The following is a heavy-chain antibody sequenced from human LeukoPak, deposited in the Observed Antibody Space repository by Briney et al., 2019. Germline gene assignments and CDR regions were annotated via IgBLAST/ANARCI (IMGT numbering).Heavy chain of an antibody. V-gene: IGHV3-21*01. Sequence: PGGSLRLSCAASGFTFSSYSMNWVRQAPGKGLEWVSSISRSSSYIYYADSVKGRFTISRDNAKNSLYLQMNSLRAEDTAVYYCAREAYYYYYMDVWGKGTTVTVSS. J-gene: IGHJ6*03. CDR2: ISRSSSYI. CDR3: AREAYYYYYMDV. CDR1: GFTFSSYS.